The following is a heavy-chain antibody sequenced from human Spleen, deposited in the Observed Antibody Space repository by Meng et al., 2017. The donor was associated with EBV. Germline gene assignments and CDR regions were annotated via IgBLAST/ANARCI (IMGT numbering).Heavy chain of an antibody. D-gene: IGHD1-14*01. J-gene: IGHJ5*02. CDR3: ARTGAKPRIPREGWFDP. V-gene: IGHV1-18*01. Sequence: QVQRVQSGAELKKPGASVKVSCKASGYTFSGFGITWVRQAPGQGLEWMGWISVYNDNTHYAQKYQGRVTMTTDTSTSTAYMELRSLRSDDTAVYYCARTGAKPRIPREGWFDPWGQGTLVTVSS. CDR1: GYTFSGFG. CDR2: ISVYNDNT.